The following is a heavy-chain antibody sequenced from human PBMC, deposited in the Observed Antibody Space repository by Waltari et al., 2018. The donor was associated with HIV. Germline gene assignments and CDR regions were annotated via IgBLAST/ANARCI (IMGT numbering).Heavy chain of an antibody. CDR3: TRATYSSGWYFHY. Sequence: EVQLVESGGGLVQPGRSLRLSCRGSGFICGSYTLSWFRQAPGKGLEWLVFIKSKAYGGTTEYAASVKGRFTISRDDSKSIAYLQMNSLKTEDTAVYYCTRATYSSGWYFHYWGQGTLVTVS. CDR1: GFICGSYT. CDR2: IKSKAYGGTT. D-gene: IGHD6-19*01. V-gene: IGHV3-49*02. J-gene: IGHJ4*02.